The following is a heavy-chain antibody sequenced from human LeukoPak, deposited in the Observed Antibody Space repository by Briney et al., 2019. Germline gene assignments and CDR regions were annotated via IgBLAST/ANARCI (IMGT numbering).Heavy chain of an antibody. CDR2: IYPGDSDT. CDR3: ARTSGIVATKIDY. V-gene: IGHV5-51*01. J-gene: IGHJ4*02. D-gene: IGHD5-12*01. Sequence: GESLKISCKASGYSFTNYWIGWVRQMPGKGLEWMGIIYPGDSDTRYSPSFQGQVTISADKSISTAYLQWSSLKASDTAMYYCARTSGIVATKIDYWGQGTLVTVSS. CDR1: GYSFTNYW.